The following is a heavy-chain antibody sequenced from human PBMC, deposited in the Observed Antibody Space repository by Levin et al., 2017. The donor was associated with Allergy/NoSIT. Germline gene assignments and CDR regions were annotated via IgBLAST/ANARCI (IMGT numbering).Heavy chain of an antibody. V-gene: IGHV4-34*01. CDR2: INHSGST. D-gene: IGHD1-7*01. Sequence: SETLSLTCAVYGGSFSGYYWSWIRQPPGKGLEWIGEINHSGSTNYNPSLKSRVTISVDTSKNQFSLKLSSVTAADTAVYYCARGEPQQLELRAYYFDYWGQGTLVTVPS. CDR1: GGSFSGYY. J-gene: IGHJ4*02. CDR3: ARGEPQQLELRAYYFDY.